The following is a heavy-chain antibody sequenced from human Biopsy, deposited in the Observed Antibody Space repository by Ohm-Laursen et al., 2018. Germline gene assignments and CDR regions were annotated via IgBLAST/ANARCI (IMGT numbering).Heavy chain of an antibody. D-gene: IGHD6-6*01. V-gene: IGHV3-21*01. CDR3: ARDSSRRAREGGMDV. J-gene: IGHJ6*02. Sequence: GSLRLSCAAPGFSVSSYDMNWVRQAPGKGLEWISYISETSSHIYDADSVRGRFTVARDIAKNSLYLQLNSLRVEDTVAYYWARDSSRRAREGGMDVWGQGTTVTVSS. CDR2: ISETSSHI. CDR1: GFSVSSYD.